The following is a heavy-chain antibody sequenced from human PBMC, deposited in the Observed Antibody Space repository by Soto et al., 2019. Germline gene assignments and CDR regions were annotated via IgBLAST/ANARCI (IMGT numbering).Heavy chain of an antibody. CDR2: INPFDGSR. D-gene: IGHD3-10*01. CDR1: GYIFTSYY. V-gene: IGHV1-46*03. Sequence: ASVKVSCEASGYIFTSYYTHWVRQAPGQGLEWMGWINPFDGSRMFAQSFQGRVTMTRDTSTSTVYMEVSSLRSEDTAVYYCSRVDPGETSPFDHWGQGTLVTVSS. J-gene: IGHJ4*02. CDR3: SRVDPGETSPFDH.